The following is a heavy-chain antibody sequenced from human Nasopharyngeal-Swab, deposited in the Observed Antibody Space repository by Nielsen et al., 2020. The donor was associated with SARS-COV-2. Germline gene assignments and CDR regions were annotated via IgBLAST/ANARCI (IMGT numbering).Heavy chain of an antibody. CDR3: ARGFRRGSYYDNIGADS. CDR1: GFTFSRSW. CDR2: INQDGSQK. J-gene: IGHJ4*02. V-gene: IGHV3-7*01. D-gene: IGHD3-22*01. Sequence: GESLKISCAASGFTFSRSWMAWVRQAPGKGLEWVANINQDGSQKYYVDSVKGRFTISRDNAENSLYLQMNILRVADTAVYYCARGFRRGSYYDNIGADSWGQGTLVTVSS.